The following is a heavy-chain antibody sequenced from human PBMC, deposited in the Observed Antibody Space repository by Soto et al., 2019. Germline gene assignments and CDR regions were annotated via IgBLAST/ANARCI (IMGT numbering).Heavy chain of an antibody. CDR1: GFTFDDYA. CDR3: AKDIRIRNTVTTHYYGMDV. D-gene: IGHD4-17*01. J-gene: IGHJ6*02. V-gene: IGHV3-9*01. CDR2: ISWNSGSI. Sequence: GGSLRLSCAASGFTFDDYAMHWVRQAPGKGLEWVSGISWNSGSIGYADSVKGRFTISRDNAKNSLYLQMNSLRAEDTALYYCAKDIRIRNTVTTHYYGMDVWGQGTRSPSP.